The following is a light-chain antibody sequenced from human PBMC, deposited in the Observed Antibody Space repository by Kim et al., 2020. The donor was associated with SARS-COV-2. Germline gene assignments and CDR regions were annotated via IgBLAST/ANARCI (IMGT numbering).Light chain of an antibody. J-gene: IGLJ3*02. CDR3: QSSDSSDTFWV. CDR1: ALPNQY. Sequence: PGQTARITCSGDALPNQYAYWFQQKPGQAPVLVIYEDTERPSGIPERFSGSTSGTTVTLTISGVQAEAEADYYCQSSDSSDTFWVFGGGTQLTVL. CDR2: EDT. V-gene: IGLV3-25*03.